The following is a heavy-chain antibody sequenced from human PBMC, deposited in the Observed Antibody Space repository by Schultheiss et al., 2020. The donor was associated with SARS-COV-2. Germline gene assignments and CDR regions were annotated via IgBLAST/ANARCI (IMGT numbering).Heavy chain of an antibody. Sequence: GGSLRLSCAASGFTFSSYSMNWVRQAPGKGLERVAVISNDGNNEYYTDSVKGRFTISRDNSKNTLYLQMNSLRAEDTAVYYCARDPYSGYRTGVFDYWGQGTLVTVSS. CDR2: ISNDGNNE. J-gene: IGHJ4*02. CDR3: ARDPYSGYRTGVFDY. CDR1: GFTFSSYS. D-gene: IGHD5-12*01. V-gene: IGHV3-30*05.